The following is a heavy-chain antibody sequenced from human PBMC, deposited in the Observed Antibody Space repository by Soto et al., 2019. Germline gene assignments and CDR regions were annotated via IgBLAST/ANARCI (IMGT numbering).Heavy chain of an antibody. V-gene: IGHV4-59*01. CDR3: AGNWNYPTVYY. D-gene: IGHD1-7*01. Sequence: PSETLSLTCTVSGGSISSYYWSWIRQPAGKGLEWIGYIYYSGSTNYNPSLKSRVTISVDTSKNQFSLKLSSVTAADTAVYYCAGNWNYPTVYYWGQGTLVTVSS. CDR1: GGSISSYY. J-gene: IGHJ4*02. CDR2: IYYSGST.